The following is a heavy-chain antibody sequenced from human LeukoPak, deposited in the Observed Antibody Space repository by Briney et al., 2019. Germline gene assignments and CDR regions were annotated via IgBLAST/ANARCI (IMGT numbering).Heavy chain of an antibody. J-gene: IGHJ4*02. CDR3: AKPHTPFCSGGTCYLFDY. CDR2: ISGSGGTT. V-gene: IGHV3-23*01. D-gene: IGHD2-15*01. CDR1: GFTLSSYG. Sequence: QAGGTLRLSWAASGFTLSSYGMSWVRQAPGKGLEWVSTISGSGGTTYYADSVKGRLTISRDNSNNTLFLQMHSLRAEDTAVYYCAKPHTPFCSGGTCYLFDYWGQGTLVTVSS.